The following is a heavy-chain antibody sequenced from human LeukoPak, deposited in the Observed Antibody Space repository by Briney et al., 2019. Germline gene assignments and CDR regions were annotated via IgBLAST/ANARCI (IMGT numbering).Heavy chain of an antibody. CDR3: ARSTPYIVVVPAAPTFDY. CDR1: GYTFTSYG. Sequence: GASVKVSCKASGYTFTSYGINWVRQAPGQGLEWMGWISAYNGNTNYAQKLQGRVTMTTDTSTSTAYMVLRSLRSDDTAVYYCARSTPYIVVVPAAPTFDYWGQGTLVTVSS. CDR2: ISAYNGNT. D-gene: IGHD2-2*01. J-gene: IGHJ4*02. V-gene: IGHV1-18*01.